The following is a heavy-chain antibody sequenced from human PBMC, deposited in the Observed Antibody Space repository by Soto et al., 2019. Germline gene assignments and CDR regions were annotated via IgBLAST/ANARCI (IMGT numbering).Heavy chain of an antibody. CDR1: GYSFTSYW. D-gene: IGHD2-8*01. Sequence: PEESLKIYCKGSGYSFTSYWISWVRQMPGKGLEWMGRIDPSDSYTNYSPSFQGHVTISADKSISTAYLQWSSLKASDTAMYYCAREAGGTRTMDVWGQGTTVTVSS. CDR3: AREAGGTRTMDV. V-gene: IGHV5-10-1*01. CDR2: IDPSDSYT. J-gene: IGHJ6*02.